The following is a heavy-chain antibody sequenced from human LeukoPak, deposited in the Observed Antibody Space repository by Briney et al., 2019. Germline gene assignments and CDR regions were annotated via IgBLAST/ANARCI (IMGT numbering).Heavy chain of an antibody. CDR1: GGTFSSYA. Sequence: SVKVSCKASGGTFSSYAISWVRQAPGQGLEWMGRIIPILGIANYAQKFQGRVTITADKSTSTAYMELSSLRSEDTAVYYCAREVTTTGNYYYYYGMDVWGQGTTVTVSS. CDR3: AREVTTTGNYYYYYGMDV. D-gene: IGHD4-17*01. CDR2: IIPILGIA. J-gene: IGHJ6*02. V-gene: IGHV1-69*04.